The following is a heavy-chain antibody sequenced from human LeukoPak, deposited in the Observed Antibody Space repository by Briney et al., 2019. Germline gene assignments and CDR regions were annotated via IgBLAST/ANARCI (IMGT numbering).Heavy chain of an antibody. D-gene: IGHD5-24*01. Sequence: GASVKVSCKAPGYTFTSYAMNWVRQAPGQGLEWMGWINTNTGNPTYAQGFTGRFVFSLDTSVSTAYLQISSLKAEDTAVYYCARDRAVGVDGYNKWVFDYWGQGTLVTVSS. CDR1: GYTFTSYA. CDR2: INTNTGNP. V-gene: IGHV7-4-1*02. J-gene: IGHJ4*02. CDR3: ARDRAVGVDGYNKWVFDY.